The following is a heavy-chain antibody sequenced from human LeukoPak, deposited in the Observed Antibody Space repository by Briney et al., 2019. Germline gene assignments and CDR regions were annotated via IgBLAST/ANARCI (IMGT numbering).Heavy chain of an antibody. CDR1: RFTVSSNY. CDR2: IYSGGST. D-gene: IGHD2-21*02. Sequence: PGGSLTLSCAASRFTVSSNYMRCARQAPGKGLEWVSVIYSGGSTYYPDSVKGRFTISRDNSKNTLYLQMNSLRAEDTAVYYCARDALNCGGDCYSPHDAFDIWGQGTMVTASS. V-gene: IGHV3-53*01. J-gene: IGHJ3*02. CDR3: ARDALNCGGDCYSPHDAFDI.